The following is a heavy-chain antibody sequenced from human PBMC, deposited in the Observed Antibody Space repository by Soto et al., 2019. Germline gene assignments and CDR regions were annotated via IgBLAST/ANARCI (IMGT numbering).Heavy chain of an antibody. J-gene: IGHJ3*02. CDR1: GFMFSTYS. V-gene: IGHV3-23*01. D-gene: IGHD1-7*01. Sequence: GGSVRLSCAGSGFMFSTYSLSWFRQAPGKGLEWVSHITGSGGTTYYADSVKGRFTISRDTSRNTLYLQMNSLRAEDTALYYCAKCLQVNWNYDAFHIWGQGTMVTVSS. CDR2: ITGSGGTT. CDR3: AKCLQVNWNYDAFHI.